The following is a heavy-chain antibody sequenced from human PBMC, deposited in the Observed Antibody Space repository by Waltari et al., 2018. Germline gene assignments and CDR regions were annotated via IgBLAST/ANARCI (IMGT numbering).Heavy chain of an antibody. CDR3: ALSPQQLLAFDF. Sequence: QVQVMQSGAEMKQPGSSVKVSCTVSGDTFNRYAVSWVRQAPGQGLEWMGRIVPGLQMTKYAQRFRGRITLTASTSATTAFMDLSGLRSEDTAVYYCALSPQQLLAFDFWGQVTMVTVSS. CDR1: GDTFNRYA. D-gene: IGHD6-13*01. CDR2: IVPGLQMT. J-gene: IGHJ3*01. V-gene: IGHV1-69*04.